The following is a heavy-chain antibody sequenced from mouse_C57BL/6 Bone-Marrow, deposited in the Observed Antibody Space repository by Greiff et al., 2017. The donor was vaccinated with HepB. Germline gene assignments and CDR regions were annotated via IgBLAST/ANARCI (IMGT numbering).Heavy chain of an antibody. J-gene: IGHJ4*01. CDR1: GFTFSDYG. D-gene: IGHD2-4*01. CDR3: ARGDYDGPGYYAMDY. CDR2: ISSGSSTI. Sequence: EVKLVESGGGLVKPGGSLKLSCAASGFTFSDYGMHWVRQAPEKGLEWVAYISSGSSTIYYADTVKGRFTISRDNAKNTLFLQMTSLRSEDTAMYYCARGDYDGPGYYAMDYWGQGTSVTVSS. V-gene: IGHV5-17*01.